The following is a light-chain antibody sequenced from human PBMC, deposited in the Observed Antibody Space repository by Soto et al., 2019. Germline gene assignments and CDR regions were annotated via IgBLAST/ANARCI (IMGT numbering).Light chain of an antibody. CDR3: QEYHNWPFVT. Sequence: EIVLTQFPVALSVSPGERATLSCRVSQNVTNKLNWYQQKPGQAPRLLIYGASTSATGLPARFSGSGSETEFTLTISSLQYEDFAVYYCQEYHNWPFVTFGGGTKVETK. V-gene: IGKV3-15*01. CDR2: GAS. CDR1: QNVTNK. J-gene: IGKJ4*01.